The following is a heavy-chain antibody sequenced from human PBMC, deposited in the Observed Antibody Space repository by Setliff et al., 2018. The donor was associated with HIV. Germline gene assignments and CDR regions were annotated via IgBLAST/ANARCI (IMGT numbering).Heavy chain of an antibody. CDR3: AKEGNSVDNWLDP. CDR1: GGSISSGRYF. J-gene: IGHJ5*02. Sequence: SETLSLTCNVSGGSISSGRYFWSWIRQPPGGGLEWIGYIYHTGKTYYNPSLQSRIIMSLDMSQNQFSLKLSSVTAADTAVYYCAKEGNSVDNWLDPWGPGTLVTVSS. CDR2: IYHTGKT. D-gene: IGHD1-26*01. V-gene: IGHV4-31*03.